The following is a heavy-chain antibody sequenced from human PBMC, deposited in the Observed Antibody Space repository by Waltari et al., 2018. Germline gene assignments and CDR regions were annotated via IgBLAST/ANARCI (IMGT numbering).Heavy chain of an antibody. D-gene: IGHD6-19*01. Sequence: VQLQESGPGLVKPSETLSLTCAVSGYSISSGYYWGWIRQPPGKGLEWIGSIYHSGSTYYNPSLKSRVTISVDTSKNQFSLKLSSVTAADTAVYYCARQGAVAGVDYWGQGTLVTVSS. J-gene: IGHJ4*02. CDR3: ARQGAVAGVDY. CDR1: GYSISSGYY. CDR2: IYHSGST. V-gene: IGHV4-38-2*01.